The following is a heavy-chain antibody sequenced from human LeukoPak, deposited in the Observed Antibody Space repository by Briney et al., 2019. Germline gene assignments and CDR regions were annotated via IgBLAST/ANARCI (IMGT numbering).Heavy chain of an antibody. V-gene: IGHV3-7*01. D-gene: IGHD3-3*01. CDR1: GFTFSSYW. CDR3: ARGVVYPTWSGPHWSDY. Sequence: EGSLRLSCAASGFTFSSYWMSWARQAPGKGPEWVAHIKQDASQEDHVDSVKGRFTISRDNAKNSLYLQMNSLRAEDTAVYYCARGVVYPTWSGPHWSDYWGQGTLVTVSS. J-gene: IGHJ4*02. CDR2: IKQDASQE.